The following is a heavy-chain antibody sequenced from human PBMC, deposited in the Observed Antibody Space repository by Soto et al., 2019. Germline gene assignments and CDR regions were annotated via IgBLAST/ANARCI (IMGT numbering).Heavy chain of an antibody. CDR1: GFTFSSYA. CDR3: AKEKRARHYSDSSGYYY. V-gene: IGHV3-23*01. Sequence: PGGSLRLSCAASGFTFSSYAMSWVRQAPGKGLEWVSAISGSGGSTYYADSVKGRFTISRDNSKNTLYLQMNSLRAEDTAVYYCAKEKRARHYSDSSGYYYWGQGTLVTVSS. J-gene: IGHJ4*02. D-gene: IGHD3-22*01. CDR2: ISGSGGST.